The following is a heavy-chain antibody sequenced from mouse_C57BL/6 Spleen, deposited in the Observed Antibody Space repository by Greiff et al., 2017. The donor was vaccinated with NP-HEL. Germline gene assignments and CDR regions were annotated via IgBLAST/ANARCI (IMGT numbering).Heavy chain of an antibody. D-gene: IGHD2-12*01. V-gene: IGHV5-17*01. CDR2: ISSGSSAI. CDR3: AREALYYSYFDD. Sequence: EVQRVESGGGLVKPGGSLKLSCAASGFTFSDYGMHWVRQAPEKGLEWVAYISSGSSAIYYADTLKGRFTISRDNAKNTLFLQRTRLTSEDTAMYYCAREALYYSYFDDWGKSTTLTVAS. J-gene: IGHJ2*01. CDR1: GFTFSDYG.